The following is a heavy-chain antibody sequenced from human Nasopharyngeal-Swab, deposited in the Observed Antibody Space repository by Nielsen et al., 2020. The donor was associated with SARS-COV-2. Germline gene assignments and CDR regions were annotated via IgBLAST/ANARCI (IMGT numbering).Heavy chain of an antibody. J-gene: IGHJ4*02. V-gene: IGHV3-21*01. CDR3: ARDIGGGRYGSDY. D-gene: IGHD3-16*01. Sequence: GASLKISCAASGFVFSIYGMNWVRQAPGKGLEWVSSISSRSSNIYYADSVKGRFTISRDNAKNSLYLQMNSLRAEDTAVYYCARDIGGGRYGSDYWGQGTLVTVSS. CDR2: ISSRSSNI. CDR1: GFVFSIYG.